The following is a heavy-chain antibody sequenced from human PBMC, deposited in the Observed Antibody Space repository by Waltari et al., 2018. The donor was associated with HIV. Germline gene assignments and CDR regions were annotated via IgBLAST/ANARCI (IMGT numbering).Heavy chain of an antibody. J-gene: IGHJ6*02. Sequence: VQLVESAGCLVKPGRPLRPSCAAPGIPRRRTDIPPASPSTGEGLAWVAGISYDGSNKYYADSVKGRFTISRDNSKNTLYLQMNSLRAEDTAVYYCARGSGRSSGWYYYYYGMDVWGQGTTVTVSS. CDR2: ISYDGSNK. CDR1: GIPRRRTD. V-gene: IGHV3-30-3*01. CDR3: ARGSGRSSGWYYYYYGMDV. D-gene: IGHD6-19*01.